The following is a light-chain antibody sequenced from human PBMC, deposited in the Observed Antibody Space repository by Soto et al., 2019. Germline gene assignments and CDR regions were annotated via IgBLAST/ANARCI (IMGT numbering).Light chain of an antibody. CDR3: QKYDSSPLT. J-gene: IGKJ4*01. Sequence: EVVLTQSPAILSLSPGERATLSCRASQSVSSNLAWYQQKPGQAPRLLIYGASSRATGIPDRFSGSGSGTDFTLTISRLEPEDFAVYYCQKYDSSPLTVGGGTKVEIK. CDR2: GAS. CDR1: QSVSSN. V-gene: IGKV3-20*01.